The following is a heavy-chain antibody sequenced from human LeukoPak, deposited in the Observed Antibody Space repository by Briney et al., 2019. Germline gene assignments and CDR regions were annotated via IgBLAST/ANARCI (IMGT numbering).Heavy chain of an antibody. CDR3: AMGHTGHNWFDT. D-gene: IGHD1-14*01. CDR2: IYYSGST. V-gene: IGHV4-59*01. J-gene: IGHJ5*02. CDR1: VASISIYN. Sequence: PSETLSLTCTLPVASISIYNWSWIRQPPGKGLEWIGYIYYSGSTNYNPSLKSRVTISVDTSKNQFSLKLSSVTAADTAVYYCAMGHTGHNWFDTCGQGTVVTVSS.